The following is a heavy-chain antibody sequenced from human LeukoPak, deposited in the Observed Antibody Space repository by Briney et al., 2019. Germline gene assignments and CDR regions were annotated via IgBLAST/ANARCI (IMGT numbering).Heavy chain of an antibody. CDR2: INHSGST. J-gene: IGHJ4*02. CDR3: AKGQPIAVAGHFDY. D-gene: IGHD6-19*01. Sequence: SETLSLTCAVYGGSFSGYYWSWIRQPPGKGLEWIGEINHSGSTNYNPSLKSRVTISVDTSKNQFSLKLSSVTAEDTAVYYCAKGQPIAVAGHFDYWGQGTLVTVSS. CDR1: GGSFSGYY. V-gene: IGHV4-34*01.